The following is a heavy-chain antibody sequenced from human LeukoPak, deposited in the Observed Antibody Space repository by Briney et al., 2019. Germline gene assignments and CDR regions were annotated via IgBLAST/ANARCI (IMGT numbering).Heavy chain of an antibody. Sequence: SETLSLTCAVSGGSISSYYWSWIRQPPGKGLEWIGYIYYSGSTNYNPSLKSRVTISVDTSKNQFSLKLSSVTAADTAVYYCARGRFLEWLFFDYWGQGTLVTVSS. CDR3: ARGRFLEWLFFDY. V-gene: IGHV4-59*01. CDR2: IYYSGST. CDR1: GGSISSYY. D-gene: IGHD3-3*01. J-gene: IGHJ4*02.